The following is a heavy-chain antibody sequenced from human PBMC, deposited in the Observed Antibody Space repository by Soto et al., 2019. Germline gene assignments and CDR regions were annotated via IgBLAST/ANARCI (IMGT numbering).Heavy chain of an antibody. CDR2: IKSKTDGGTT. J-gene: IGHJ4*02. Sequence: EVQLVESGGGLVKPGGSLRLSCAASGFTFSNAWMSWVRQAPGKGLEWVGRIKSKTDGGTTDYAAPVIGRFTISRDDSKNTLYLQMNSLKTEDTAVYYCTTDRGGYCSGGSCYPPDYWGQGTLVTVSS. CDR1: GFTFSNAW. D-gene: IGHD2-15*01. CDR3: TTDRGGYCSGGSCYPPDY. V-gene: IGHV3-15*01.